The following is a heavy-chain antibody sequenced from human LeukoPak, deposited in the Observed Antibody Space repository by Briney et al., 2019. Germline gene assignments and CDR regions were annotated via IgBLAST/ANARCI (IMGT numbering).Heavy chain of an antibody. J-gene: IGHJ4*02. D-gene: IGHD6-13*01. V-gene: IGHV1-18*01. CDR1: GYIFTSYG. Sequence: GASVKVSCKASGYIFTSYGISWVRQAPGQGLEWMGWISAYNGNTNYAQKFQGRVTVTTDTSTSTAYMELRSLRSDDTAVYYCARGHSSSWYSSMLPYPRLPTDYWGQGTLVTVSS. CDR2: ISAYNGNT. CDR3: ARGHSSSWYSSMLPYPRLPTDY.